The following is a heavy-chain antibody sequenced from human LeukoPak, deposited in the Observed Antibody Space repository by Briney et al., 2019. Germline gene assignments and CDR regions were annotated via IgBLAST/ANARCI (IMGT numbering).Heavy chain of an antibody. V-gene: IGHV3-7*02. CDR2: INRDGTQK. D-gene: IGHD3-10*01. J-gene: IGHJ4*02. Sequence: GGSLRLSCAASGFTLSNFWMNWVRQAPGKGLEWVAIINRDGTQKYYVDSVKGRFTISRDNAKNSLYLQMNSLRDEDTAVYYCAGGYYYGSGTYQDYWGQETLVTVSS. CDR1: GFTLSNFW. CDR3: AGGYYYGSGTYQDY.